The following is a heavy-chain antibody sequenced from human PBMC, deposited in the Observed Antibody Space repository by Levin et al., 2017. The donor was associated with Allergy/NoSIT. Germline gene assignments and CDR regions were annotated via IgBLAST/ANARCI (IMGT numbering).Heavy chain of an antibody. J-gene: IGHJ4*02. CDR3: ARDPHGGWYFSSDY. Sequence: GESLKISFKASGYTFTSYAMNWVRQAPGQGLEWMGWINTNTGNPTYAQGFTGRFVFSLDTSVSTAYLQISSLKAEDTAVYYCARDPHGGWYFSSDYWGQGTLVTVSS. CDR1: GYTFTSYA. V-gene: IGHV7-4-1*02. D-gene: IGHD6-19*01. CDR2: INTNTGNP.